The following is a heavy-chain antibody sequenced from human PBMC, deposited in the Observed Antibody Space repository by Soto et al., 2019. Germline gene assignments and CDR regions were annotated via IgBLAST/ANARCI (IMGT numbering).Heavy chain of an antibody. CDR1: GFTFSSYG. Sequence: GGSLRLSCAASGFTFSSYGMHWVRQAPGKGLEWVAVIWYDGSNKYYADSVKGRFTISRDNSKDTLDLQMNSLRAEDTAVYYCARDREQWLVGYYFDYWGQGTLVTAPQ. V-gene: IGHV3-33*01. CDR3: ARDREQWLVGYYFDY. J-gene: IGHJ4*02. CDR2: IWYDGSNK. D-gene: IGHD6-19*01.